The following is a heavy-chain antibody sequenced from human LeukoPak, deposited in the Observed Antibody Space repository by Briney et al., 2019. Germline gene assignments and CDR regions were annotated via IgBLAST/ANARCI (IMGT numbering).Heavy chain of an antibody. D-gene: IGHD3-9*01. CDR1: GYTFTGYY. J-gene: IGHJ5*02. V-gene: IGHV1-2*06. CDR2: INSDSGFT. CDR3: ARNFDMKGFDP. Sequence: AASVKVSCKASGYTFTGYYMNWVRQAPGQGLEWMGRINSDSGFTKYAQKFQGRVTMTRDTSITTVYMDLTRLTSDDTAVYYCARNFDMKGFDPWGQGTLVTVSS.